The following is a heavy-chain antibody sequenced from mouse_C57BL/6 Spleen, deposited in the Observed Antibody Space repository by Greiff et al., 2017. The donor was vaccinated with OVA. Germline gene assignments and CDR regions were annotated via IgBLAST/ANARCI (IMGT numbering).Heavy chain of an antibody. CDR2: IWSGGST. Sequence: VQLQQSGPGLVQPSQSLSITCTVSGFSLTSYGVHWVRQSPGKGLEWLGVIWSGGSTDYNAAFISRLSISKDNSKRQDFFIMNSLHADDTAIYYCARGLRYDYDGVYFGYWGQGTTLTVAS. J-gene: IGHJ2*01. CDR3: ARGLRYDYDGVYFGY. D-gene: IGHD2-4*01. V-gene: IGHV2-2*01. CDR1: GFSLTSYG.